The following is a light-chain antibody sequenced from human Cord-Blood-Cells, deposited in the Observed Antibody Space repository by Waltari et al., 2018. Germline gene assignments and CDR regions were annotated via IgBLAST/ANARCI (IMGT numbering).Light chain of an antibody. J-gene: IGKJ5*01. Sequence: DIQMTQSPSSLSASVGDRVTITCRASQSISSYLNWYQQKPGKAPKLLIYAASSLQSGVPSRFICSGSGTDFTLTISSLQPEDFATYYCQQSYSTPITFGQGTRLEIK. CDR1: QSISSY. V-gene: IGKV1-39*01. CDR2: AAS. CDR3: QQSYSTPIT.